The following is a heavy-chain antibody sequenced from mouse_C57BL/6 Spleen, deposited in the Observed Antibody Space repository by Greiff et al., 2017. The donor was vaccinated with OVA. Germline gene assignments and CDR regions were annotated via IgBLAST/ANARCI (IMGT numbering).Heavy chain of an antibody. CDR3: AREYYALDY. CDR1: GFTFSDYY. D-gene: IGHD1-1*02. CDR2: INPDGSST. J-gene: IGHJ2*01. Sequence: EVKLVESEGGLVQPGSSMKLSCTASGFTFSDYYMAWVRQVPEKGLEWVANINPDGSSTYYLDSLKSRFIISRDNAKIILYLQMSSLKSEDAASYYCAREYYALDYWGQGTTLTVSS. V-gene: IGHV5-16*01.